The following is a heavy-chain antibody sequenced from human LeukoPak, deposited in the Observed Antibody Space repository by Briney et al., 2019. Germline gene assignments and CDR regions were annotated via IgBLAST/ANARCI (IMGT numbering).Heavy chain of an antibody. CDR1: GYTLTELS. CDR2: FDPEDGET. D-gene: IGHD5-12*01. CDR3: ATYSGYDALTPYFDY. J-gene: IGHJ4*02. V-gene: IGHV1-24*01. Sequence: GASVKAACKVSGYTLTELSMHWVRQAPGEGLEWIGGFDPEDGETIYAQKFKGRVTMTEDTSTDTAYMELSSLRSEDTAVYYCATYSGYDALTPYFDYWGQGTLVTVSS.